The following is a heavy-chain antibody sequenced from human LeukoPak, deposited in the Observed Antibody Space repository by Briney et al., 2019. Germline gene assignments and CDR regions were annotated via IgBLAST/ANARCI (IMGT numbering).Heavy chain of an antibody. CDR2: INHSGST. CDR3: ARLSYYDSSGYYLAFLNTVLKYYFDY. CDR1: GGSFSGYY. J-gene: IGHJ4*02. V-gene: IGHV4-34*01. Sequence: SETLSLTCAVYGGSFSGYYWNWIRQPPGKGLEWIGEINHSGSTNYTPSLKSRVSISVDTSKNQFSLKLSSVTAADTAVYYCARLSYYDSSGYYLAFLNTVLKYYFDYWGQGTLVTVSS. D-gene: IGHD3-22*01.